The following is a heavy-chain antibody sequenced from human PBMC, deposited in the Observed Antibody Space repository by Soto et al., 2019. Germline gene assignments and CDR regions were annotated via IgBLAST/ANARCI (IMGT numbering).Heavy chain of an antibody. J-gene: IGHJ6*02. CDR1: GFSFSIYT. CDR3: ARIKPLRIIDGDYYGMDV. V-gene: IGHV3-21*01. D-gene: IGHD3-16*01. Sequence: EVQLVESGGGLVKPGGSLRLSCAASGFSFSIYTMNWVRQAPGKGLEWVSSISSSGTYIYYADSVKGRFTISRDNAKNSRLLQINTLGADCTAVNYWARIKPLRIIDGDYYGMDVWGQGTTVTVSS. CDR2: ISSSGTYI.